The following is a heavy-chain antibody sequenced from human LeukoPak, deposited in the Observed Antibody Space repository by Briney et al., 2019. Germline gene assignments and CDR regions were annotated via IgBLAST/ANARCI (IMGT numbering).Heavy chain of an antibody. CDR3: ARRAGEYSHPYDY. CDR2: ISGFTT. V-gene: IGHV3-23*01. CDR1: GFTFSSYG. Sequence: GGSLRLSCAASGFTFSSYGMSWVRQAPGKGLEWVSTISGFTTYYADSVKGRFTISRDNSKNTLYLQMNSLRAEDTAIYYCARRAGEYSHPYDYWGQGTLVTVSS. D-gene: IGHD2-15*01. J-gene: IGHJ4*02.